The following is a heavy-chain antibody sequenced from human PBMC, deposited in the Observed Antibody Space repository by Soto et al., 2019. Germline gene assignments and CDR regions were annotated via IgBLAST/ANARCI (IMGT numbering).Heavy chain of an antibody. CDR3: VRDGSKSLRDWFDP. Sequence: SETLSLTCNVSGGSISKFYWAWIRKTAGNGLEWMGRVYATGTTDYNPSLRSRVAMSVDISKKTFSLRLRSVTGADSGVYYCVRDGSKSLRDWFDPWGQGILVTV. J-gene: IGHJ5*02. CDR2: VYATGTT. CDR1: GGSISKFY. V-gene: IGHV4-4*07.